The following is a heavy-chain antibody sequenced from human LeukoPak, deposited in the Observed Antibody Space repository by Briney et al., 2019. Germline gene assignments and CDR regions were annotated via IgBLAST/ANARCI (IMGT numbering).Heavy chain of an antibody. CDR2: ISGSGGST. Sequence: GGSLRLSCAASGFTFSSYAMSWVRQAPGKGLEWVSAISGSGGSTYYADSVKGRFTISRDNSKNTLYLQMNSLRAEDTAVYYCATDIVATIRYYYYGMDVWGKGTTVTVSS. D-gene: IGHD5-12*01. J-gene: IGHJ6*04. CDR1: GFTFSSYA. CDR3: ATDIVATIRYYYYGMDV. V-gene: IGHV3-23*01.